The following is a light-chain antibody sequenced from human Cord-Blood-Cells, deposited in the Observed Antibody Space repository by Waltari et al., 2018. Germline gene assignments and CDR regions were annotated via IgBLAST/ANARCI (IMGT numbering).Light chain of an antibody. CDR3: QQYYSYPRT. V-gene: IGKV1-8*01. CDR2: AAS. CDR1: QGTSSC. J-gene: IGKJ1*01. Sequence: AIRMTQSPSALSAATGDRVTITCRARQGTSSCLAWYQRKPGKAPKLLFYAASTLQSGVPSRFSGSGSGTAFTLTISCLQSEDFATYYCQQYYSYPRTFGQGTKVEIK.